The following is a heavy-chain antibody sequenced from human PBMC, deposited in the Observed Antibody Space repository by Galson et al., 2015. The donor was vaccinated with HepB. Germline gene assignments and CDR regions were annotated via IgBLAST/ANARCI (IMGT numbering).Heavy chain of an antibody. Sequence: SLRLSCAASGFTFSNAWMNWVRQAPGKGLEWVGRIKSKTDGGTTDYAAPVKGRFTLSRDDSNNTLYLQMNSLKTEDTAVYYCTTDQWPPYSGIYEGLWGRGTLVAVSS. V-gene: IGHV3-15*07. CDR2: IKSKTDGGTT. CDR1: GFTFSNAW. J-gene: IGHJ2*01. D-gene: IGHD1-26*01. CDR3: TTDQWPPYSGIYEGL.